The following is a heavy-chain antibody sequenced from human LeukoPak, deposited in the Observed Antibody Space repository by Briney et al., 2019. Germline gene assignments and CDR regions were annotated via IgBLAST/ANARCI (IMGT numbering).Heavy chain of an antibody. CDR1: GFTFSSYA. Sequence: GGSLRLSCSASGFTFSSYAMHWVRQAPGKGLEWVAVISYDGSNKYYADSVKGRFTVSRDNSKNTLYLQMNSLRAEDTAVYYCARDVSIAAAGYYFDYWGQGTLVTVSS. J-gene: IGHJ4*02. CDR2: ISYDGSNK. V-gene: IGHV3-30-3*01. D-gene: IGHD6-13*01. CDR3: ARDVSIAAAGYYFDY.